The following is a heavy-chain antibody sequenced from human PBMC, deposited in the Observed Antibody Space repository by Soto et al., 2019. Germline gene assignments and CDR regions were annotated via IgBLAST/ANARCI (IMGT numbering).Heavy chain of an antibody. CDR3: ARDRGCCWYYFDF. D-gene: IGHD6-13*01. J-gene: IGHJ4*02. V-gene: IGHV4-59*01. CDR1: GGSISSYY. CDR2: IYYSGST. Sequence: QVQLQESGPGLVKPSETLSLTCTVSGGSISSYYWSWIRQPPGKGLEWIGYIYYSGSTNYNPSLTTRVTITVDTSKNQFSMKLSSVTAADTDVYYWARDRGCCWYYFDFWGQGTLVTVSS.